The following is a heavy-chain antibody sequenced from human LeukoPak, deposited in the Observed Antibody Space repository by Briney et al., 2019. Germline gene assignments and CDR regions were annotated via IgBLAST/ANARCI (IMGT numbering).Heavy chain of an antibody. CDR3: ARSLNWGSGYYFDY. J-gene: IGHJ4*02. V-gene: IGHV4-39*01. D-gene: IGHD7-27*01. CDR1: GGSISSSSYY. CDR2: IYYSGST. Sequence: SETLSLTCTVSGGSISSSSYYWGWIRQPPGKGLEWIGSIYYSGSTYYNPSLKSLVTISVDTSKNQFSLKLSSVTAADTAVYYCARSLNWGSGYYFDYWGQGTLVTVSS.